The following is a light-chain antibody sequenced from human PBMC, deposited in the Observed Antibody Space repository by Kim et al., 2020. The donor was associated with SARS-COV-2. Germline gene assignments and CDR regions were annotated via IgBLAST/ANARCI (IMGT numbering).Light chain of an antibody. CDR3: AAWDDSLKGSV. J-gene: IGLJ3*02. Sequence: GQRVTISYSGSISNLGINFVNWYQQLPGTAPKLRMYSNDYRPSGVPDRFSGSKSGTSASLAISGLQSEDEADYYCAAWDDSLKGSVFGGGTQLTVL. CDR1: ISNLGINF. CDR2: SND. V-gene: IGLV1-44*01.